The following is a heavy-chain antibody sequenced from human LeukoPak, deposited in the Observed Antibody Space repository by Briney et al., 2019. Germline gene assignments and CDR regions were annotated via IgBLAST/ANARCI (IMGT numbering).Heavy chain of an antibody. Sequence: SETLSLTCTVSGYSISSDYYWGWIRQPPGKGLEWIGRIYTSGSTNYNPSLKSRVTMSVDTSKNQFSLKLSSVTAADTAVYYCARELYYYDSSGYYRFDYWGQGTLVTVSS. CDR1: GYSISSDYY. CDR3: ARELYYYDSSGYYRFDY. CDR2: IYTSGST. D-gene: IGHD3-22*01. J-gene: IGHJ4*02. V-gene: IGHV4-38-2*02.